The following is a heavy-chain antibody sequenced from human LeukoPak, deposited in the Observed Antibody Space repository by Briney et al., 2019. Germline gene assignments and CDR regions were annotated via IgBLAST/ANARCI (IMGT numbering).Heavy chain of an antibody. Sequence: ASETLSPTCAVYGGSFSGYYWSWIRQPPGKGLEWIGEINHSGSTNYNPSLKSRVTISVDTSKNQFSLKLSSVTAADTAVYYCARGRRGYSSGLNFDYWGQGTLVTVSS. CDR2: INHSGST. CDR3: ARGRRGYSSGLNFDY. D-gene: IGHD6-19*01. V-gene: IGHV4-34*01. CDR1: GGSFSGYY. J-gene: IGHJ4*02.